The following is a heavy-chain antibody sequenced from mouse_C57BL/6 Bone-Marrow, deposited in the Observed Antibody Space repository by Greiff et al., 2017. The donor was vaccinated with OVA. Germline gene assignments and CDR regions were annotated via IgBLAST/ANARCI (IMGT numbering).Heavy chain of an antibody. D-gene: IGHD4-1*01. CDR2: IRYDGSN. Sequence: EVKLMESGPGLVKPSQSLSLTCSVTGYSITSGYYWNWMRQLPGNKLEWMGYIRYDGSNNYKPSLKNRISITRDTSTTQLFLKLNSVTTEDTATYYCARLGRPGDWGQGATLTVSS. J-gene: IGHJ2*01. V-gene: IGHV3-6*01. CDR3: ARLGRPGD. CDR1: GYSITSGYY.